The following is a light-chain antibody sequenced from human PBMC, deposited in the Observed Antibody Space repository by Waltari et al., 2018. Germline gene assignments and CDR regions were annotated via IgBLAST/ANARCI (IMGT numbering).Light chain of an antibody. CDR3: CSYAGSSTWV. V-gene: IGLV2-23*01. J-gene: IGLJ3*02. CDR1: NSGVGSYNF. Sequence: QSALTQPASVSGSPGQSITIACTGTNSGVGSYNFVSWFQHHRGQSPTPIIYDGSKRPSGISNRFSGSKSGNTASLTISGLQAGDETDYYCCSYAGSSTWVFGGGTKLTVL. CDR2: DGS.